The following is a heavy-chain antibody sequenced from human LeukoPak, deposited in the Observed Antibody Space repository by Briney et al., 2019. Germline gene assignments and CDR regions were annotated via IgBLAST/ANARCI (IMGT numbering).Heavy chain of an antibody. CDR2: ISGSGGST. CDR1: GFTFSSYA. J-gene: IGHJ4*02. Sequence: PGGSLRLSCAASGFTFSSYAMSWVRQAPGKGLEWVSAISGSGGSTYYADSVKGRFTISRDNAKNSLYLQMNSLRAEDTAVYYCATEGYSYGYVVYWGQGTLVTVSS. V-gene: IGHV3-23*01. CDR3: ATEGYSYGYVVY. D-gene: IGHD5-18*01.